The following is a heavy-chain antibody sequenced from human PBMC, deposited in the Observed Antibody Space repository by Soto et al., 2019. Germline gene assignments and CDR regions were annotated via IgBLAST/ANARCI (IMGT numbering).Heavy chain of an antibody. Sequence: GGSLRLSCAASGFTFSSYGMHWVRQAPGKGLEWVAVIWYDGSNKYYADSVKGRFTISRDNSKNTLYLQMNSLRAEDTAVYYCARDMAAAGTFYYYGMDVWGQGTTVTVSS. J-gene: IGHJ6*02. CDR2: IWYDGSNK. D-gene: IGHD6-13*01. CDR1: GFTFSSYG. CDR3: ARDMAAAGTFYYYGMDV. V-gene: IGHV3-33*01.